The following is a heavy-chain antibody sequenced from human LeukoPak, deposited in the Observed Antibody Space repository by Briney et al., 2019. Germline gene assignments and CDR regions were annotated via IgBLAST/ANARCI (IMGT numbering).Heavy chain of an antibody. CDR3: AKTKNSGRYYYFDY. Sequence: GGSLRLSCADSGFTFSTYWMSWLRQVPGKGLEWVANIKPDGSEKDYADSVKGRFSISRDNAKNSLYLQMNNLRAEDTAVYYCAKTKNSGRYYYFDYWGPGTLVTVSS. CDR2: IKPDGSEK. J-gene: IGHJ4*02. V-gene: IGHV3-7*01. D-gene: IGHD3-22*01. CDR1: GFTFSTYW.